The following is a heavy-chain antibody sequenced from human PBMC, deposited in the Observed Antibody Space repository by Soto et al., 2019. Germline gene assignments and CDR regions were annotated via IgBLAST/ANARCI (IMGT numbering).Heavy chain of an antibody. CDR1: GSTFSSYG. D-gene: IGHD3-9*01. J-gene: IGHJ6*02. V-gene: IGHV3-30*18. CDR2: ISYDGSNK. CDR3: AKKHGYYDILTGQNPYYYSGMAV. Sequence: GGSLRLSCAASGSTFSSYGMHWVRQAPGKGLEWVAVISYDGSNKYYADSVKGRFTISRDNSKNTLYLQMNSLRAEDTAVYYCAKKHGYYDILTGQNPYYYSGMAVWGQGTTVTVS.